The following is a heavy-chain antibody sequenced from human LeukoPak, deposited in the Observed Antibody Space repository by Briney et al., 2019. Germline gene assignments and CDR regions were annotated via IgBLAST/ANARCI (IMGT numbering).Heavy chain of an antibody. CDR3: AKDKGREMATMGDY. Sequence: QAGGSLRLSCAASGFTFSSYAMSWVRQAPGKGLEWVSAISGSGGSTYYADSVKGRFTISRDNSKNTLYLQMNSLRAEDTAVYYCAKDKGREMATMGDYWGQGTLVTVSS. CDR1: GFTFSSYA. V-gene: IGHV3-23*01. J-gene: IGHJ4*02. CDR2: ISGSGGST. D-gene: IGHD5-12*01.